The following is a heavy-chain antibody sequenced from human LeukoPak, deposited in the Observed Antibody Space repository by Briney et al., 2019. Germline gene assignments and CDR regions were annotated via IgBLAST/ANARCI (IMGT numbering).Heavy chain of an antibody. V-gene: IGHV3-23*01. D-gene: IGHD3-10*01. Sequence: GGSLRLSCAASGFTFSSYAMSWVRQAPGEGLEWVSAISGSGGSTYYADSVKGRFTISRDNSKNTLYLQMNSLRAEDTAVYYCAKGGYYGSGRPDYWGQGTLVTVSS. J-gene: IGHJ4*02. CDR3: AKGGYYGSGRPDY. CDR2: ISGSGGST. CDR1: GFTFSSYA.